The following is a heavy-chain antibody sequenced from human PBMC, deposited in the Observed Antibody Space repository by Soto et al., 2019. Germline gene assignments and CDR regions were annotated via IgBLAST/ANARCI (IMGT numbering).Heavy chain of an antibody. V-gene: IGHV4-34*01. CDR2: INHSGST. Sequence: QVQLQQWGAGLLKPSETLSLTCAVYGGSFSGYYWSWIRQPPGKGLEWIGEINHSGSTNYNPSLKSRVSISVVTSKNQFSLKLSSVTAADTAVYYCARVDYCSSTSCYSYYYSGMDVWGQGTTVTVSS. D-gene: IGHD2-2*02. CDR3: ARVDYCSSTSCYSYYYSGMDV. CDR1: GGSFSGYY. J-gene: IGHJ6*02.